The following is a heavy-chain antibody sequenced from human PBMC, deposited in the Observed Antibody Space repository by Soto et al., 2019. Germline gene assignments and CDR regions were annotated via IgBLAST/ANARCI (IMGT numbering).Heavy chain of an antibody. CDR2: INAYNGNT. J-gene: IGHJ4*02. CDR3: ARDQAMDQFDY. D-gene: IGHD5-18*01. V-gene: IGHV1-18*01. CDR1: GYTFTSYV. Sequence: QVQLVQSGAEVKKPGASVKVSCKASGYTFTSYVISWVRQAPGQGLQWMGWINAYNGNTKYAQKLHGRVTMTTGTSTSTAYMELRNLRSDDTAVYYCARDQAMDQFDYWGQGTLVTGSS.